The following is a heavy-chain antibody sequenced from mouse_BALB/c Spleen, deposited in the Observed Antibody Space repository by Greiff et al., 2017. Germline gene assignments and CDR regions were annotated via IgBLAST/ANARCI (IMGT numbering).Heavy chain of an antibody. J-gene: IGHJ4*01. V-gene: IGHV14-3*02. CDR1: GFNIKDTY. CDR2: IDPANGNT. D-gene: IGHD3-3*01. Sequence: VQLQQSGAELVKPGASVKLSCTASGFNIKDTYMHWVKQRPEQGLEWIGRIDPANGNTKYDPKFQGKATITADTSSNTAYLQLSSLTSEDTAVYYCAREGPRHYYAMDYWGQGTSVTVSS. CDR3: AREGPRHYYAMDY.